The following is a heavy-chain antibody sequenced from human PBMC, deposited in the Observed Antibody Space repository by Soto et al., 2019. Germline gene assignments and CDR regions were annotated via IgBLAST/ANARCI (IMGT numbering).Heavy chain of an antibody. CDR1: GGSIGSGGGY. D-gene: IGHD7-27*01. V-gene: IGHV4-30-4*08. CDR2: IFDSGTT. Sequence: SETLCLTCAVSGGSIGSGGGYWSWIRQPPGKGLEWIGYIFDSGTTYTNPSLRSQVAISLDTSKNHFSLTLSSVTAADTAVYYCARGPSGDKVHYWGQGALVTVSS. J-gene: IGHJ4*02. CDR3: ARGPSGDKVHY.